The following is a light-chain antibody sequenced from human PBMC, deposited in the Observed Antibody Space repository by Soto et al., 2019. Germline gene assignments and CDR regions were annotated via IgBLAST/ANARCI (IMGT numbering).Light chain of an antibody. J-gene: IGKJ1*01. Sequence: EIVLTQSPATLSVSPGESATLSCRASQSISSNFLAWYQQKPGQAPRLLIYGASNRATGIPDRFSGSGSGTDFTLTISRLEPEDFAVYYCQQYDSSPRTFGQGTKVDIK. CDR3: QQYDSSPRT. CDR2: GAS. CDR1: QSISSNF. V-gene: IGKV3-20*01.